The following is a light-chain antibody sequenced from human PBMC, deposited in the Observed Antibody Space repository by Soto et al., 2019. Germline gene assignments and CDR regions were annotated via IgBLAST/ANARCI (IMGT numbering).Light chain of an antibody. Sequence: DVQMTQTPSSVSASVGDRVTITCRASERIGSWLAWYQQKPGKDPKLLIYGAVNLQGEVPSRFSGSGSETDFALTISSLQPEDFATYYCQQTYSFPHTFGQGTKVEIK. CDR2: GAV. J-gene: IGKJ2*01. CDR3: QQTYSFPHT. CDR1: ERIGSW. V-gene: IGKV1-12*01.